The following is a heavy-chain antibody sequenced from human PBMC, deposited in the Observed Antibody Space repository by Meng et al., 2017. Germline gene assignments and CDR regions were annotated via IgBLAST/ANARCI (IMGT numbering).Heavy chain of an antibody. J-gene: IGHJ4*02. Sequence: GESLKISCAASGFTFSSYGMHWVRQAPGKGLEWVAVIWYDGSNKYYADSVKGRFTISRDNSKSTLYLQMNSLRAEDTAVYYCARDFAGGDYSYFDYWGQGTLVTVSS. V-gene: IGHV3-33*01. CDR2: IWYDGSNK. CDR1: GFTFSSYG. D-gene: IGHD2-21*02. CDR3: ARDFAGGDYSYFDY.